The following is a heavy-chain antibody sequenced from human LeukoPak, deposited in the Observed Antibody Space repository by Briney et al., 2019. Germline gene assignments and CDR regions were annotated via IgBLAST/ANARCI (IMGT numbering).Heavy chain of an antibody. J-gene: IGHJ4*02. D-gene: IGHD1-26*01. Sequence: ASVKVSCKASGYTFTGYYMHWVRQAPGQGLEWMGWINPDSGGTNYAQNFQARVTMTRDTSITTAYMELTRLTSDNTAVYYCARGAHSGSYFLIDYWGQGTLVTVSS. CDR2: INPDSGGT. CDR1: GYTFTGYY. V-gene: IGHV1-2*02. CDR3: ARGAHSGSYFLIDY.